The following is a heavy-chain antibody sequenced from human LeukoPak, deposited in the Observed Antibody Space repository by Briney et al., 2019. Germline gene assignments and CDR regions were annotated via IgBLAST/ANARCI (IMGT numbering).Heavy chain of an antibody. J-gene: IGHJ4*02. CDR2: ISSSGSTI. V-gene: IGHV3-48*03. D-gene: IGHD3-9*01. Sequence: PGGSLRLSCAASGFTFSSYEMNWVRQAPGKGLEWVSYISSSGSTIYYADSVKGRFTISRDNSKNTLYLQMNSLRAEDTAVYYCAKDYDILTGYYRYYFDYWGQGTLVTVSS. CDR3: AKDYDILTGYYRYYFDY. CDR1: GFTFSSYE.